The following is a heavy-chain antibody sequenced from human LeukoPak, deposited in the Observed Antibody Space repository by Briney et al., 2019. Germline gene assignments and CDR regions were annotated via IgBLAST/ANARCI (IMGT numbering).Heavy chain of an antibody. CDR1: GFTFSSYS. Sequence: TAGGSLRLSCAASGFTFSSYSMNWVRQAPGKGLEWVSSISSSSSYIYYADSVKGRFTISRDNAKNSLYLQMNSLRAEDTAVYYCARDRRGSYGVDYWGQGTLVTVSS. J-gene: IGHJ4*02. V-gene: IGHV3-21*01. CDR2: ISSSSSYI. CDR3: ARDRRGSYGVDY. D-gene: IGHD1-26*01.